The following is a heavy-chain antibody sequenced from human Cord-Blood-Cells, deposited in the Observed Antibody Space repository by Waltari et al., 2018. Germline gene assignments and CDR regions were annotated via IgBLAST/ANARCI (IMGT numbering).Heavy chain of an antibody. J-gene: IGHJ5*02. CDR1: GGSISSSNW. D-gene: IGHD6-13*01. CDR3: ARVVSGYSSSWYENWFDP. Sequence: QVQLQESGPGLVKPSGTLSLTCAVSGGSISSSNWWSWVRQPPGKGREWIGELYHSGSTNYNPSLKSRVTISGDKSKNQFSLKLSAVTAADTAVYYCARVVSGYSSSWYENWFDPWGQGTLVTVSS. V-gene: IGHV4-4*02. CDR2: LYHSGST.